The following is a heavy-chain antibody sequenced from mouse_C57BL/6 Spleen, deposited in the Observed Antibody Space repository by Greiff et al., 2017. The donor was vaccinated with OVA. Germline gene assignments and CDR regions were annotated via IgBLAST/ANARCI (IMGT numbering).Heavy chain of an antibody. Sequence: EVHVVESGGDLVKPGGSLKLSCAASGFTFSSYGMSWVRQTPDKRLEWVATISSGGSYTYYPDSVKGRLTISRDNAKTTLYLQISSLKSEDTAMYYCARHSNYSFDYWGQGTTLTVSS. J-gene: IGHJ2*01. D-gene: IGHD2-5*01. V-gene: IGHV5-6*01. CDR3: ARHSNYSFDY. CDR2: ISSGGSYT. CDR1: GFTFSSYG.